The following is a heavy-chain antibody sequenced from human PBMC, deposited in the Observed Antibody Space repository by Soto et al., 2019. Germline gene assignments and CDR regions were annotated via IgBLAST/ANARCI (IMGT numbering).Heavy chain of an antibody. V-gene: IGHV1-69*13. J-gene: IGHJ6*02. CDR1: GGTFSSYA. Sequence: SVKVSCKASGGTFSSYAISWVRQAPGQGLEWMGGIIPIFGTANYAQKFQGRVTITADESTSTAYMELSSLRSEDTAVYYCARAHSGYDTPHYYYYGMDVWGQGTTVTVSS. CDR3: ARAHSGYDTPHYYYYGMDV. CDR2: IIPIFGTA. D-gene: IGHD5-12*01.